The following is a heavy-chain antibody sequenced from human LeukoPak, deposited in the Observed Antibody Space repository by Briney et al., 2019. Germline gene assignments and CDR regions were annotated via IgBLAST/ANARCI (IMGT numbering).Heavy chain of an antibody. CDR1: GYTFTGYY. CDR2: INPNSGGT. D-gene: IGHD6-13*01. Sequence: GASVKVSCKASGYTFTGYYMHWVRQAPGQGLERMGWINPNSGGTNYAQKFQGRVTMTRDTSISTAYMELSRLRSDDTAVYYCARDQLGIAAAGIYWGQGTLVTVSS. CDR3: ARDQLGIAAAGIY. V-gene: IGHV1-2*02. J-gene: IGHJ4*02.